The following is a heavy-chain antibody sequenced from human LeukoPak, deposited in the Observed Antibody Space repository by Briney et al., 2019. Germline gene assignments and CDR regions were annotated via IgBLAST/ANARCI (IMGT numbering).Heavy chain of an antibody. J-gene: IGHJ3*02. CDR3: ARGVVCSPAQSTSCQWGDAFDI. CDR1: GYTFTGYY. Sequence: ASVKVSCKASGYTFTGYYMHWVRQAPGQGLEWMGWINPNSGGTNYAQKFQGRVTMTRDTSISTAYMELSRLRSDDTAVYYCARGVVCSPAQSTSCQWGDAFDIWGQGTMVTVSS. D-gene: IGHD2-2*01. CDR2: INPNSGGT. V-gene: IGHV1-2*02.